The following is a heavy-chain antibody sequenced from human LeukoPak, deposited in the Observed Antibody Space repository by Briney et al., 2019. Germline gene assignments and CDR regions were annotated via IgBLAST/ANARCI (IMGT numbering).Heavy chain of an antibody. CDR1: GYTFTSYD. Sequence: ASVKVSCKASGYTFTSYDINWVRQATGQGFEWMGWMNPNSGNTGYAQKFQGRVTMTRNTSISTAYMELSSLRSEDTAVYYCARGIFLTPDNDYWGQGTLVTVSS. CDR3: ARGIFLTPDNDY. CDR2: MNPNSGNT. V-gene: IGHV1-8*01. D-gene: IGHD3-3*02. J-gene: IGHJ4*02.